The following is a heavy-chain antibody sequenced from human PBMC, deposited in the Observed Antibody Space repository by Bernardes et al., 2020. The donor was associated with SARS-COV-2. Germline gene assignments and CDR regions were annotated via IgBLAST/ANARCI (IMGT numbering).Heavy chain of an antibody. CDR1: GYTFTGYY. CDR2: INPYSGGT. V-gene: IGHV1-2*02. Sequence: ASVKVSCKASGYTFTGYYFHWARQAPGQGLEWMGWINPYSGGTKYAEDFQGRVTMTLDTPITTAYMELTSLRSDDTAVYYCARGAPRFMGDYYYAMDVWGQGTRVTVSS. D-gene: IGHD3-3*01. J-gene: IGHJ6*02. CDR3: ARGAPRFMGDYYYAMDV.